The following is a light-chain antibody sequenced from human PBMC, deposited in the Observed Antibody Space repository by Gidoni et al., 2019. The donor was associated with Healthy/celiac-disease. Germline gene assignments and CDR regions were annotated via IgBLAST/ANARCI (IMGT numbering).Light chain of an antibody. V-gene: IGKV3-11*01. Sequence: PATLSLSPGERATLACRASQSVSSHLAWYQQKPGQAPRLLIYDASNRATGIPARFSGSGSGTDFTLTISSLEPEDFAVYYCQQRSNWPLTFGQXTKLEIK. CDR1: QSVSSH. J-gene: IGKJ2*01. CDR2: DAS. CDR3: QQRSNWPLT.